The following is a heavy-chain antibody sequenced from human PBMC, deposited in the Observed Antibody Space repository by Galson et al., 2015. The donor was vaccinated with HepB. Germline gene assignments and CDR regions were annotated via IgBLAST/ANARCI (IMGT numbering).Heavy chain of an antibody. CDR3: ARIALSGSYWYFDY. V-gene: IGHV3-48*01. CDR1: GFTFSSYT. Sequence: SLRLSCAASGFTFSSYTMNWVRQAPGKGLEWISYISTTSDNKFSADSVKGRFIISRDNAKNSLYLQMNSLRAEDTAVYYCARIALSGSYWYFDYWGQGTLVTGSS. D-gene: IGHD1-26*01. J-gene: IGHJ4*02. CDR2: ISTTSDNK.